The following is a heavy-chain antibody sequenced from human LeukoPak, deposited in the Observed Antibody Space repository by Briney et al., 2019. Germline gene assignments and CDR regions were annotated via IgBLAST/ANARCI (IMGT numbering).Heavy chain of an antibody. Sequence: EASVTVSFKASGGTFINYAISWVRQAPGQGVEWMGGIIPIFGRAKYAQKFQGRVSITADESTNTAYMELISLRSEDTAVYYCAIMVLGVIPIYYCGQGTLVTVSS. D-gene: IGHD3-10*01. V-gene: IGHV1-69*13. J-gene: IGHJ4*02. CDR1: GGTFINYA. CDR3: AIMVLGVIPIYY. CDR2: IIPIFGRA.